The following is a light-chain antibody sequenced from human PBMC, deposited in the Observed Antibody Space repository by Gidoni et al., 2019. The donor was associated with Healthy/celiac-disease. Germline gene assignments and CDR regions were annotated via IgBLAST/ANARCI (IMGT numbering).Light chain of an antibody. CDR1: SLRSYY. V-gene: IGLV3-19*01. CDR3: NSRDSSGNRQV. J-gene: IGLJ3*02. CDR2: GKN. Sequence: SSELTQDPAVSVALGQTVRITCQGDSLRSYYASWYQRKPGQAPVLVIYGKNNRPSGIPDRFSGSSSGNTASLTITGAQAEDEADYYCNSRDSSGNRQVFGGGTKLTVL.